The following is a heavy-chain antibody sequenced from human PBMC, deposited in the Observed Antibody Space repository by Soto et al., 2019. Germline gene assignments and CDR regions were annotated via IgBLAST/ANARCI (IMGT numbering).Heavy chain of an antibody. CDR1: GFSFSNYS. CDR2: ISSKSYTI. D-gene: IGHD3-22*01. V-gene: IGHV3-48*02. Sequence: GGSLRLSCAASGFSFSNYSMYWVRQAPGKGLEWVSYISSKSYTIYYADSVKGRFTVSRDNAKNSLYLQMDSLRDEDTAVYYCARDDYPYYDDSSGYHFDYWGQGALVTVSS. CDR3: ARDDYPYYDDSSGYHFDY. J-gene: IGHJ4*02.